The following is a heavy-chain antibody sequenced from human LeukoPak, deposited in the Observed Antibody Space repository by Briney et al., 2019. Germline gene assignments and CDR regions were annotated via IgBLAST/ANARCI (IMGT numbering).Heavy chain of an antibody. D-gene: IGHD2-2*01. Sequence: SETLPLTCAVYGGSFRGNYWSWIRQPPGKGLEWIGEINYSGSTNYNPSLKSRVTISADTSKNQFSLKLSSVTAADTAVYYCARVGGDIVVVPAARRPAPYFDYWGQGDLVTVSS. V-gene: IGHV4-34*01. CDR2: INYSGST. CDR1: GGSFRGNY. CDR3: ARVGGDIVVVPAARRPAPYFDY. J-gene: IGHJ4*02.